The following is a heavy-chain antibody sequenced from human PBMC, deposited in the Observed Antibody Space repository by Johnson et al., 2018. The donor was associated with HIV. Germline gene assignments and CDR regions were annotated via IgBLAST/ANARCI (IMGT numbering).Heavy chain of an antibody. V-gene: IGHV3-30-3*01. CDR3: ARFDEGWTAFDI. D-gene: IGHD2-15*01. J-gene: IGHJ3*02. CDR1: GFSFTKYA. CDR2: ISYDGNNK. Sequence: QVQLVESGGGVVQPGRSLRLSCAASGFSFTKYAMHWVRQAPGKGLEWVAIISYDGNNKYYADSVKGRFTISRDNSKNTLYLQMNSLRAEDTAVYYCARFDEGWTAFDIWGQGTMVTVSS.